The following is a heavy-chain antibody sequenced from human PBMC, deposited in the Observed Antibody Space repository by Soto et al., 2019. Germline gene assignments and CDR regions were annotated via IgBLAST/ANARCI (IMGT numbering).Heavy chain of an antibody. Sequence: PSETLSLTCTVSGDSISSYYWSWIRQPPGKGLEWIGYIYYSGSTNYNPSLKSRVTISVDTSKNQFSLKLSSVTAADTAVYYCARGGTLIDYWGLGTLVTVSS. CDR1: GDSISSYY. J-gene: IGHJ4*02. D-gene: IGHD3-16*01. V-gene: IGHV4-59*12. CDR3: ARGGTLIDY. CDR2: IYYSGST.